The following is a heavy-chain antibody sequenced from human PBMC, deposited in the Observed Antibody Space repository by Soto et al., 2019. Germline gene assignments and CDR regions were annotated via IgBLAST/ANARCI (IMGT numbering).Heavy chain of an antibody. J-gene: IGHJ4*02. CDR3: VRDLGVTSLYYFDY. CDR1: GFTFSSYG. CDR2: IWYDGSNK. D-gene: IGHD3-10*01. V-gene: IGHV3-33*01. Sequence: GGSLRLSCAASGFTFSSYGMHWVRQAPGKGLEWVAVIWYDGSNKYYADSVKGRFTISRDNSKNTLYLQMNSLRAEDTAVYYCVRDLGVTSLYYFDYWGQGTLVTVSS.